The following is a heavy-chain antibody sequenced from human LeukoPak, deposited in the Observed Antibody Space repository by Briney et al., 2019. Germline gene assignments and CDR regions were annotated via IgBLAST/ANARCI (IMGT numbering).Heavy chain of an antibody. CDR1: GYSFTSYW. J-gene: IGHJ3*02. CDR3: ARPYDYGDYLDAFDI. Sequence: GESLKISCKGSGYSFTSYWIGWVRQMPGKGLEWMGIIYPGDSDTRYSPSFQGQVTISADKSISTAYLQWSSLKASDTAMYCCARPYDYGDYLDAFDIWGQGTMVTVSS. CDR2: IYPGDSDT. V-gene: IGHV5-51*01. D-gene: IGHD4-17*01.